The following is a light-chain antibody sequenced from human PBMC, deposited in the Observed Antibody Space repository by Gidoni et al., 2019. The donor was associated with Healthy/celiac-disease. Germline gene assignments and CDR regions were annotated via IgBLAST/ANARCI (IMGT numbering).Light chain of an antibody. Sequence: DIVLTQSPGTLSLSPGERATLSCRASQSVSSSYLAWYQQKPGQAPRLLIYGASSRATGIPDRFSGSGSGTDFTLTISRLEPEDFAVYYCQQYGSLPSTFGQGTRLEIK. J-gene: IGKJ5*01. V-gene: IGKV3-20*01. CDR1: QSVSSSY. CDR3: QQYGSLPST. CDR2: GAS.